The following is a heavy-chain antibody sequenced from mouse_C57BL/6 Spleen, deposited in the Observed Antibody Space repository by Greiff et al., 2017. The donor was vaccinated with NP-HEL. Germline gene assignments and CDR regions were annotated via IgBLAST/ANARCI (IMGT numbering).Heavy chain of an antibody. Sequence: EVQGVESGGGLVKPGGSLKLSCAASGFTFSSYAMSWVRQTPEKRLEWVATISDGGSYTYYPDNVKGRFTISRDNAKNNLYLQMSHLKSEDTAMYYCARERGGGEFFAYWGQGTLVTVSA. D-gene: IGHD1-1*02. V-gene: IGHV5-4*01. J-gene: IGHJ3*01. CDR1: GFTFSSYA. CDR3: ARERGGGEFFAY. CDR2: ISDGGSYT.